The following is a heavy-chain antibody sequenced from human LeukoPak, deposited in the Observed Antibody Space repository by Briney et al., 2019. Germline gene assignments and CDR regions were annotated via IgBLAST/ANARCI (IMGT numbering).Heavy chain of an antibody. CDR1: GFSISTYW. V-gene: IGHV3-74*01. Sequence: GGSLRLSCAASGFSISTYWMHWVRQAPGEGLVWVSRINRDGSVIQYGDSVKGRFTISRDNAKNTLYLQLNSLGAEDTAVYYCVRELAVTGTYFDPWGQGTLITVSS. J-gene: IGHJ5*02. CDR3: VRELAVTGTYFDP. D-gene: IGHD6-19*01. CDR2: INRDGSVI.